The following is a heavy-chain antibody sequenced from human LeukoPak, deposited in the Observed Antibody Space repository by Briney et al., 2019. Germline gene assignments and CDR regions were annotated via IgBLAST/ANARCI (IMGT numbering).Heavy chain of an antibody. Sequence: SGTLSLTCAVSGGSISSSNWWSWVRQPPGKGLEWIGEIYHSGSTNYNPSLKSRVIISVDTSKNQFSLKLSSVTAADTAVYYCAREGSGYYGEMNWFDPWGQGTLVTVSS. J-gene: IGHJ5*02. CDR3: AREGSGYYGEMNWFDP. CDR1: GGSISSSNW. D-gene: IGHD3-22*01. V-gene: IGHV4-4*02. CDR2: IYHSGST.